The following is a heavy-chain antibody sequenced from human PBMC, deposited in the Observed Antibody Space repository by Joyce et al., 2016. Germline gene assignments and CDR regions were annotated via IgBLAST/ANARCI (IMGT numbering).Heavy chain of an antibody. V-gene: IGHV4-39*07. CDR3: ARVDGNYYYYGMDV. J-gene: IGHJ6*02. CDR2: IYYSGST. CDR1: GGSISSSSHY. Sequence: QLHLQESGPGLVKPSETLSLTCTVSGGSISSSSHYWGWIRQPPGKGLEWIGSIYYSGSTDYNPSLKSRVTIAVDTSKNQFSLKLSSVTAADTAVYYCARVDGNYYYYGMDVWGQGTTVTVSS. D-gene: IGHD2/OR15-2a*01.